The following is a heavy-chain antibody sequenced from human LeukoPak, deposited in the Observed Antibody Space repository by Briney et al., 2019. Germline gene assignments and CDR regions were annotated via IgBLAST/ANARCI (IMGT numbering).Heavy chain of an antibody. J-gene: IGHJ5*02. V-gene: IGHV5-10-1*01. CDR3: AVTRGTSCYAFCSWFDP. CDR2: IDPSDSYT. CDR1: GSRFTSYW. Sequence: MPGGSLQISCQGSGSRFTSYWISWGRQVPGKGREGMGRIDPSDSYTNYSPSFQGHVTISADKSISTAYLQWSSLKASDTAMYYCAVTRGTSCYAFCSWFDPWGQGTLVTVSS. D-gene: IGHD2-2*01.